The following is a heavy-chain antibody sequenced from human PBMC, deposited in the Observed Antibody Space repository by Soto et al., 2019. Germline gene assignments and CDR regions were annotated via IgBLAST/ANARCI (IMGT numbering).Heavy chain of an antibody. CDR3: AREGYSHSGSYSFN. J-gene: IGHJ4*02. CDR1: GFTFSTYS. D-gene: IGHD1-26*01. V-gene: IGHV3-74*01. Sequence: GGSLRLSCAASGFTFSTYSMNWVRQAPGKGLVWVSRINSDGSSTSYADSVKGRFTISRDNAKNTLYLQMNSLRAEDTAVYYCAREGYSHSGSYSFNWGQGTLVTVSS. CDR2: INSDGSST.